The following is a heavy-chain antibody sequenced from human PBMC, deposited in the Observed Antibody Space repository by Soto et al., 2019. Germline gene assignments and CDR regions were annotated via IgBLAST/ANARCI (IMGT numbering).Heavy chain of an antibody. J-gene: IGHJ3*02. D-gene: IGHD3-10*01. CDR3: ARGGRWFGEFDAFDI. Sequence: EVQLVESGGGLVQPGGSLRLSCAASGFTVSSNYMSWVRQAPGKGLEWVSVIYSGGSTYYADSVKGRFTISRDKSKNTLYLQMNSLRAEDTAVYYCARGGRWFGEFDAFDIWGQGTMVTVSS. CDR1: GFTVSSNY. CDR2: IYSGGST. V-gene: IGHV3-66*01.